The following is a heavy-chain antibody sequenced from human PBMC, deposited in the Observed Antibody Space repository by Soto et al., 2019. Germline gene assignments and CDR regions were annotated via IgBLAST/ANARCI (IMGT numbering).Heavy chain of an antibody. V-gene: IGHV4-30-2*01. CDR1: GGSISSGGYS. D-gene: IGHD2-15*01. CDR3: ARARGARYFDY. Sequence: SETLSLTCAVSGGSISSGGYSWSWIRQPPGKGLEWIGYMYHSGSTYYNPSLKSRVTISIDRSKNQFFLKLSSVTAADTAVYYCARARGARYFDYWGQGTLVTVSS. CDR2: MYHSGST. J-gene: IGHJ4*02.